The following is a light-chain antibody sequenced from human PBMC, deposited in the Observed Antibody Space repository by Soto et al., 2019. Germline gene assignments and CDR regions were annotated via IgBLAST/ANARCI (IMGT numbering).Light chain of an antibody. J-gene: IGKJ5*01. CDR3: QQYENLPT. V-gene: IGKV1-5*03. CDR2: KAS. Sequence: DIQMTQSPSTLSASVGDRVTITCRASQSISSWLAWYQQKPGKAPKFLIYKASNLETGVPSRFSGSGSGTQFTLTISSLQPDDFATYYCQQYENLPTFGQGTRLEIK. CDR1: QSISSW.